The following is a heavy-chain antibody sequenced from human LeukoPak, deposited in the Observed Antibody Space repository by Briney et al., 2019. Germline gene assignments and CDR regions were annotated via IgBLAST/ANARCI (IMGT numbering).Heavy chain of an antibody. Sequence: GGSLRLSCAASGFTFNSYAMSWVRQAPGKGLEWVSGISGSGGTTHYADSVKGRFTISRDNSKSTLSLQMNSLRAEDTAVYYCAKDGYYESSGYSYFDYWGQGTLVTVSS. CDR2: ISGSGGTT. V-gene: IGHV3-23*01. CDR1: GFTFNSYA. D-gene: IGHD3-22*01. J-gene: IGHJ4*02. CDR3: AKDGYYESSGYSYFDY.